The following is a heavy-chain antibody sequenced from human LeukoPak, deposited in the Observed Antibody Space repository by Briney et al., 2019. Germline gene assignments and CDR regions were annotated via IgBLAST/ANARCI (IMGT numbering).Heavy chain of an antibody. V-gene: IGHV5-51*01. D-gene: IGHD4-23*01. Sequence: GESLKISCKGSGYSFTNYWIGRVRQMPGKGLEWMGIIYPGDSDTRYSPSFQGQVTISADKSISTAYLQWSSLKASDTAMYYCARHSGGNSNYYGMDVWGQGTTVTVSS. CDR3: ARHSGGNSNYYGMDV. CDR1: GYSFTNYW. CDR2: IYPGDSDT. J-gene: IGHJ6*02.